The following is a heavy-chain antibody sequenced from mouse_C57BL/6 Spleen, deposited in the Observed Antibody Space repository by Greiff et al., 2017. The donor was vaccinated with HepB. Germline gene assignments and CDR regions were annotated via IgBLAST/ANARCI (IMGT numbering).Heavy chain of an antibody. J-gene: IGHJ1*03. CDR3: TTYIDYVSSVWYFDV. Sequence: EVQLQQSGAELVRPGASVKLSCTASGFNIKDYYMHWVKQRPEQGLEWIGRIDPEDGATESAPKFQGKATMTADTSSNTAYLQLSSLTSEDTAVYYWTTYIDYVSSVWYFDVWGTGTTVTVSS. D-gene: IGHD1-1*01. CDR1: GFNIKDYY. CDR2: IDPEDGAT. V-gene: IGHV14-1*01.